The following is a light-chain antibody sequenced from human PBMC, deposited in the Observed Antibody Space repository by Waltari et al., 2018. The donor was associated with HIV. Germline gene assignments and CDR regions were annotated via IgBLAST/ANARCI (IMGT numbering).Light chain of an antibody. CDR3: QSVDDGGTHVV. V-gene: IGLV3-25*03. CDR1: ALPNRY. CDR2: KDT. Sequence: SYELTQPPSVSVSPGQTAEITCSGDALPNRYCYWYRQKTGQAPVMVIYKDTKRPSGIPQRLSGSTSGTKVTLTISGVRAEDEADYYCQSVDDGGTHVVFGGGTKLTVL. J-gene: IGLJ2*01.